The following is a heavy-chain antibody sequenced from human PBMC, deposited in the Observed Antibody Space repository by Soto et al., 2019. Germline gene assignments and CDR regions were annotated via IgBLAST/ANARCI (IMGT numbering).Heavy chain of an antibody. CDR2: IIPILGIA. CDR3: AWKSCSGGSCRDPNYYYYMDV. V-gene: IGHV1-69*02. D-gene: IGHD2-15*01. CDR1: GGTFSSYT. Sequence: QVQLVQSGAEVKKPGSSVKVSCKASGGTFSSYTISWVRQAPGQGLEWMGRIIPILGIANYAQKFQGRVTITADKSTSTAYMELCSLRSEDTAVYYCAWKSCSGGSCRDPNYYYYMDVWGKGTTVTVSS. J-gene: IGHJ6*03.